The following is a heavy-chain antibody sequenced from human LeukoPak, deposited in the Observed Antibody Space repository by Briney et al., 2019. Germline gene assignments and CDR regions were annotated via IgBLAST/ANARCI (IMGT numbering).Heavy chain of an antibody. CDR1: GYTFTSYD. CDR3: FFGELFHTTDAFDI. V-gene: IGHV1-8*01. Sequence: GASVKVSCKASGYTFTSYDINWVRQATGQGLEWMGWMNPNSGNTGYAQKFQGRVTMTRDTSISTAYMELGRLRSDDTAVYYCFFGELFHTTDAFDIWGQGTMVTVSS. CDR2: MNPNSGNT. D-gene: IGHD3-10*01. J-gene: IGHJ3*02.